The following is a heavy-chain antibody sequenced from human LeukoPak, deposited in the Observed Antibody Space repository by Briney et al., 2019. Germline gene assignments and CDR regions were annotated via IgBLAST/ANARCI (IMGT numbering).Heavy chain of an antibody. D-gene: IGHD6-13*01. CDR1: GGSISSYY. V-gene: IGHV4-59*12. J-gene: IGHJ5*02. Sequence: SETLSLTCTVSGGSISSYYWSWIRQPPGKGLEWIGYIYYGGSTNYNPSLKSRVTISVDTSKNQFSLKLSSVTAADTAVYYCARLSYSSRGDWFDPWGQGTLVTVSS. CDR2: IYYGGST. CDR3: ARLSYSSRGDWFDP.